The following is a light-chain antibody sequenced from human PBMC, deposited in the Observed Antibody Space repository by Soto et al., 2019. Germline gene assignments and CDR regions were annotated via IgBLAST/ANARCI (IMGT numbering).Light chain of an antibody. J-gene: IGLJ1*01. V-gene: IGLV2-14*01. CDR3: CSYTSSHTYV. Sequence: QSALTQPASVSGSPGQSITISCTGTSSDVGGYNYVSWYQQHPDKAPKLILYEVTIRPSGVSNRFSGSKSGHTASLTISGLQTEDEADYYCCSYTSSHTYVFGTGTKLTVL. CDR2: EVT. CDR1: SSDVGGYNY.